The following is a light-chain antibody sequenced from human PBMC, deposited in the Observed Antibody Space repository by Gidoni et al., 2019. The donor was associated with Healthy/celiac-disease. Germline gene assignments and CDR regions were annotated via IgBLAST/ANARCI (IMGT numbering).Light chain of an antibody. CDR3: NSRDSRNYV. V-gene: IGLV3-19*01. CDR2: GKN. Sequence: SSELTQDPAVSVALGQTVRITCQGDSLRSYYASWYQQKPGQAPVLVIYGKNNRPSGIPDRFSGSSSGNTDSLTITGAQAEDEADYYCNSRDSRNYVFGTGTKVTVL. J-gene: IGLJ1*01. CDR1: SLRSYY.